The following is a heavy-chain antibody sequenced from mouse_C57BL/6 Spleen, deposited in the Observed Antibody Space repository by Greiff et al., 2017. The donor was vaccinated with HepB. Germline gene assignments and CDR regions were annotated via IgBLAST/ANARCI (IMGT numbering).Heavy chain of an antibody. CDR2: IDPSDSYT. CDR1: GYTFTSYW. Sequence: QVQLKQPGAELVMPGASVKLSCKASGYTFTSYWMHWVKQRPGQGLEWIGEIDPSDSYTNYNQKFKGKSTLTVDKSSSTAYMQLSSLTSEDSAVYYCARWGPYYGSRRSKAMDYWGQGTSVTVSS. J-gene: IGHJ4*01. V-gene: IGHV1-69*01. D-gene: IGHD1-1*01. CDR3: ARWGPYYGSRRSKAMDY.